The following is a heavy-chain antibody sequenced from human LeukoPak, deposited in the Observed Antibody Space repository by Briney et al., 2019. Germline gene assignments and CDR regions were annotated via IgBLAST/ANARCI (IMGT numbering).Heavy chain of an antibody. Sequence: SETLSLTCTVSGGSISSGGYYWSWIRQPPGKGLEWSGYIYHSGSTYYNPSLKSRVAISVDRSKNQFSLKLSSVTAADTAVYYCARDCSSTSCYTYYYYMDVWGKGTTVTVSS. V-gene: IGHV4-30-2*01. CDR1: GGSISSGGYY. D-gene: IGHD2-2*02. J-gene: IGHJ6*03. CDR2: IYHSGST. CDR3: ARDCSSTSCYTYYYYMDV.